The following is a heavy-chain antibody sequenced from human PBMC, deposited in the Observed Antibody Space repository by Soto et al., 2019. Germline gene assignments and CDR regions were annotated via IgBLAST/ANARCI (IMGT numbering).Heavy chain of an antibody. Sequence: ASVKVSCKASGYTFTSYGISWVRQAPGQGLEWMGWISAYNGNTNYAQKLQGRVTMTTDTSTSTAYMELRSLRSDDTAVYYCARDPGTNYYYGMAVWGQGTTVTVSS. CDR3: ARDPGTNYYYGMAV. CDR2: ISAYNGNT. V-gene: IGHV1-18*04. J-gene: IGHJ6*02. CDR1: GYTFTSYG.